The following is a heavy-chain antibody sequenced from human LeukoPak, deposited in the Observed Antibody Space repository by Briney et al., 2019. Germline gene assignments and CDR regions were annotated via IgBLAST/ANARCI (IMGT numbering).Heavy chain of an antibody. CDR1: GGSISGSDYY. Sequence: SETLSLTCTVSGGSISGSDYYWGWIRRPPGKGLEWIGSIYYSGRTFYNPSLKSRVTISVDTSKNQFSLKPSSVTAADTAVYYCARVQVDNWNYGTYYFDYWGQGTLVTVSS. V-gene: IGHV4-39*07. CDR2: IYYSGRT. CDR3: ARVQVDNWNYGTYYFDY. D-gene: IGHD1-7*01. J-gene: IGHJ4*02.